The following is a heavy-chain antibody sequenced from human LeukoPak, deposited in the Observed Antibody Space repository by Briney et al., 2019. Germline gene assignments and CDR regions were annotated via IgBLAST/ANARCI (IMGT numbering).Heavy chain of an antibody. CDR1: GGSISGYY. Sequence: SETLSLTCTVPGGSISGYYWSWIRQPPGKGLEWIGYIHYSGSTNYNPSLQSRLTISLDTSKNQFSLRLNSVTAADTAVYYCVRDFIAAASGAFDVWGQGTTVTVSS. CDR2: IHYSGST. D-gene: IGHD6-13*01. J-gene: IGHJ3*01. CDR3: VRDFIAAASGAFDV. V-gene: IGHV4-59*01.